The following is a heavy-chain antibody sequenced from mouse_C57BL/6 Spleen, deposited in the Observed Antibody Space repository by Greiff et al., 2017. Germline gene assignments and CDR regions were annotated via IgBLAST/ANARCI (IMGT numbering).Heavy chain of an antibody. CDR3: AGGGTVVFDY. CDR2: IYPGDGDT. Sequence: VKLQESGAELVKPGASVKISCKASGYAFSSYWMNWVKQRPGKGLEWIGQIYPGDGDTNYNGKFKGKATLTADKSSSTAYMQLSSLTSEDSAVYFCAGGGTVVFDYWGQGTTLTVSS. CDR1: GYAFSSYW. J-gene: IGHJ2*01. D-gene: IGHD1-1*01. V-gene: IGHV1-80*01.